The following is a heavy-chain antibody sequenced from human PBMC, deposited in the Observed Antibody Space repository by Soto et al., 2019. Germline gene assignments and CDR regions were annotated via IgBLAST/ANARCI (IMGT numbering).Heavy chain of an antibody. D-gene: IGHD1-7*01. V-gene: IGHV4-59*01. CDR3: ARGVRYNWNLGWFDP. Sequence: SETLSLTCTVSGGSLSPNYWTWIRQPPGKGLEWVGYIYFGGTTSYNPSLKSRVTISVDTSKNQFSLKLSSVTAADTAVYYCARGVRYNWNLGWFDPWGQGTLVTVSS. CDR2: IYFGGTT. CDR1: GGSLSPNY. J-gene: IGHJ5*02.